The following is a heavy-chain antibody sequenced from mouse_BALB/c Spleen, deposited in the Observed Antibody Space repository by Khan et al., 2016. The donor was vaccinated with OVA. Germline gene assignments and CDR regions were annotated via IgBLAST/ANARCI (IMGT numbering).Heavy chain of an antibody. D-gene: IGHD2-10*02. Sequence: QVRLQQSGAELMKPGASVKISCKATGYTFSSYWIEWVKQRPGHGLEWIGEILPGSGKTNYNEKFKGKATLTADTAANTAYMQLSSLTSEDSAVYYCARPYEYFDVWGAGTTVTVSS. CDR2: ILPGSGKT. V-gene: IGHV1-9*01. CDR1: GYTFSSYW. CDR3: ARPYEYFDV. J-gene: IGHJ1*01.